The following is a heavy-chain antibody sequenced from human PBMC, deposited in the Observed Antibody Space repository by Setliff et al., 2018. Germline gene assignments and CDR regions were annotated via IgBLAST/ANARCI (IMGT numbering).Heavy chain of an antibody. CDR2: INPSGGFT. J-gene: IGHJ4*02. Sequence: ASVKVSCKASGYTFTSYYMHWVRQAPGQGLEWMGIINPSGGFTSYAQKFQDRVTMTRDTSTSTVYMEPSSLRSGDTAMYYCARELLFGGVIFGYWGQGTLVTVSS. V-gene: IGHV1-46*01. CDR1: GYTFTSYY. D-gene: IGHD3-3*01. CDR3: ARELLFGGVIFGY.